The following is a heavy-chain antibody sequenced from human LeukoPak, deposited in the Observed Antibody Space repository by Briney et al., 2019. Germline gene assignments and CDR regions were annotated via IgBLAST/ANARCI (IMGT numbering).Heavy chain of an antibody. D-gene: IGHD3-10*01. J-gene: IGHJ6*03. Sequence: GASVKVSCKASGYTFTGYYMHWVRQAPGQGLEWMGWINPNSGGTNYAQKFQGRVTMTRDTSISTAYMELSSLRSEDTAVYYCARGRGSRIFYYYYYMDVWGKGTTVTVSS. V-gene: IGHV1-2*02. CDR2: INPNSGGT. CDR3: ARGRGSRIFYYYYYMDV. CDR1: GYTFTGYY.